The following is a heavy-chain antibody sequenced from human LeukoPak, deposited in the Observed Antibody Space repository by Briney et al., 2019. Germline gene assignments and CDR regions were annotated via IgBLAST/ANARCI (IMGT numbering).Heavy chain of an antibody. CDR3: ARGGMITFGGVII. D-gene: IGHD3-16*02. J-gene: IGHJ3*02. Sequence: SETLSLTCTVSGGSISSGDYYWSWIRQPPGKGLEWIGYIYYSGSTYYNPSLKSRVTISVDTSKNQFSLKLSSVTAADTAVYYCARGGMITFGGVIIWGQGTMVTVSS. CDR1: GGSISSGDYY. CDR2: IYYSGST. V-gene: IGHV4-30-4*01.